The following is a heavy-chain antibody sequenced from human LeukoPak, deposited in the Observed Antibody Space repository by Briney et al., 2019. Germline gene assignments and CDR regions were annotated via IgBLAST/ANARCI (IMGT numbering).Heavy chain of an antibody. CDR2: INPNNNGT. CDR1: GCTFTGYY. J-gene: IGHJ5*02. V-gene: IGHV1-2*02. D-gene: IGHD4-17*01. Sequence: GASVNLSCKASGCTFTGYYIHWVRQAPGQGLEWMGWINPNNNGTNYAQNFQGRVTMTRDTSISTAYMELSRLRSDDTAVYYCARTDYDETEGFDPWGQGTLVTVSS. CDR3: ARTDYDETEGFDP.